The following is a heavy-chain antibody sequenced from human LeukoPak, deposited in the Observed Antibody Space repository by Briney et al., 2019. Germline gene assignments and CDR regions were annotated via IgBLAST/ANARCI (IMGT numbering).Heavy chain of an antibody. CDR2: LYFSGST. CDR3: ARGIAGEWLPI. CDR1: GNSISNYY. Sequence: SETLSLTCTVFGNSISNYYWSWIRQPPGKGLEWIGYLYFSGSTNYNPSLKSRVTISVDTSKNQFSLKLSSVTAADTAMYYCARGIAGEWLPIWGQGTLVTVSS. V-gene: IGHV4-59*01. J-gene: IGHJ4*02. D-gene: IGHD3-3*01.